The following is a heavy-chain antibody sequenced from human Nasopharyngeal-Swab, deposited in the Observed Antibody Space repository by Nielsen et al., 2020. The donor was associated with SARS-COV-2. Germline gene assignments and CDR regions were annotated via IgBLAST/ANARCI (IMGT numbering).Heavy chain of an antibody. Sequence: GGSLRLSCAASGFSFSSHGMHWVRQAPGKGLEWVAIIWSDGSNKYYADSVKGRLTISRDNPDNKLYLQMNSLRVEDTAVYYCASSLVSVTTRGGPLTPWGQGTLVTVAS. V-gene: IGHV3-33*01. D-gene: IGHD4-11*01. CDR2: IWSDGSNK. J-gene: IGHJ4*02. CDR1: GFSFSSHG. CDR3: ASSLVSVTTRGGPLTP.